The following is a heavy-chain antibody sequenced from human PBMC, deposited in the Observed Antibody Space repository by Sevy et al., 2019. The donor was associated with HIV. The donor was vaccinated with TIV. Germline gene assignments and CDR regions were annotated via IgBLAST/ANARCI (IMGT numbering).Heavy chain of an antibody. CDR3: AQETYGRLDS. Sequence: GGSLRLSCAASGFSFSAYWMNWVRQAPGKGLEWVANIKPAGSDKHYVDSAEGRFTISRDNAKNSLYLQMNSLRVEDTAMYYCAQETYGRLDSWGQGTLVTVSS. CDR2: IKPAGSDK. CDR1: GFSFSAYW. J-gene: IGHJ4*02. V-gene: IGHV3-7*01. D-gene: IGHD1-26*01.